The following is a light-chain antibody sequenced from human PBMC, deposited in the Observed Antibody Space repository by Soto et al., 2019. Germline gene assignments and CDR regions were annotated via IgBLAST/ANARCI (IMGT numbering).Light chain of an antibody. Sequence: DIQMTQSPSTVSASVGDSVAITCRASQSISSWLDWYQQKPGKAPKLLIYDASRLESGVPSRFSGSGSGTEFTLTISSLPPDDFATYYCQQYNSSSSTFGQGTKVDIK. J-gene: IGKJ1*01. V-gene: IGKV1-5*01. CDR3: QQYNSSSST. CDR2: DAS. CDR1: QSISSW.